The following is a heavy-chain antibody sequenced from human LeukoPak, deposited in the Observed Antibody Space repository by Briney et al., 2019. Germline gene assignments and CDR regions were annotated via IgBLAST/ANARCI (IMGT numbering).Heavy chain of an antibody. CDR3: ARDPGDSGSYRDY. CDR2: IYSGGST. V-gene: IGHV3-53*01. D-gene: IGHD1-26*01. CDR1: GFTVSSNY. J-gene: IGHJ4*02. Sequence: GGSLRLSCAASGFTVSSNYMSWDRQAPGKGLEWVSVIYSGGSTYYADSVKGRFTISRDNSKNTLYLQMNSLRAEDTAVYYCARDPGDSGSYRDYWGQGTLVTVSS.